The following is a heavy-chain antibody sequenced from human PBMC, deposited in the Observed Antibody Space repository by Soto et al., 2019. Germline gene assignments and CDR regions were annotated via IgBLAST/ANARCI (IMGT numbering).Heavy chain of an antibody. J-gene: IGHJ6*02. CDR3: AKDFFTGIAAAGTAGYYYYYGMDV. CDR1: GFTFSSYG. D-gene: IGHD6-13*01. V-gene: IGHV3-30*18. Sequence: QVQLVESGGGVVQPGRSLRLSCAASGFTFSSYGMHWVRQAPGKGLEWVAVISYDGSNKYYADSVKGRFTISRDNSKNTLYLQMNSLRAEDTAVYYCAKDFFTGIAAAGTAGYYYYYGMDVWGQGTTVTVSS. CDR2: ISYDGSNK.